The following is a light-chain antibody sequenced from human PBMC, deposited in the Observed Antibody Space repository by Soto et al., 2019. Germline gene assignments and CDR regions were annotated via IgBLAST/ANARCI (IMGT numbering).Light chain of an antibody. J-gene: IGLJ1*01. V-gene: IGLV2-14*03. CDR3: SSYTTSSTVV. Sequence: QSVLTQPASVFGSPGQSITFSGTGTSSYVGGYNFVSWYQQHPGKAPKLMIYEVSSRPSGVSNRFSGSKSGNTASLTSSGIQPEDEADYYCSSYTTSSTVVFGTGPKLTVL. CDR2: EVS. CDR1: SSYVGGYNF.